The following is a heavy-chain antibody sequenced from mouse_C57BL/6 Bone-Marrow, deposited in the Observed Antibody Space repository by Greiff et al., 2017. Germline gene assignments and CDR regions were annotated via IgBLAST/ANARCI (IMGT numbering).Heavy chain of an antibody. CDR2: ISNGGGST. V-gene: IGHV5-12*01. CDR1: GFTFSDYY. J-gene: IGHJ4*01. Sequence: EVHLVESGGGLVQPGGSLKLSCAASGFTFSDYYMYWVRQTPEKRLEWVAYISNGGGSTYYPDTVKGRFTISRDNAKNTLYLQMSRLKSEDTAMYYGARQGYYDYDGYAMDYWGQGTSVTVSS. D-gene: IGHD2-4*01. CDR3: ARQGYYDYDGYAMDY.